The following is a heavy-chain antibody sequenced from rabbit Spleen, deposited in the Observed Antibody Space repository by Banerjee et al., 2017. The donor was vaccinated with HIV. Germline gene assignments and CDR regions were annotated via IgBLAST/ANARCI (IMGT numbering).Heavy chain of an antibody. V-gene: IGHV1S40*01. J-gene: IGHJ4*01. D-gene: IGHD2-1*01. CDR3: ARDPYVVYGDVDL. CDR2: IDSGSSGFT. Sequence: QSLQESGGGLVKPGGTLTLTCKASGFSLSNNYYMCWVRQAPGKGLEWIACIDSGSSGFTYFASWAKGRFTISKTSSTTVTLQMTSLTAADTATYFCARDPYVVYGDVDLWGPGTLVTVS. CDR1: GFSLSNNYY.